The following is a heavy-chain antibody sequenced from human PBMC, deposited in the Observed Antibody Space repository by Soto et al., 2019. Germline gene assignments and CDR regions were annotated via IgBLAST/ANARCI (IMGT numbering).Heavy chain of an antibody. V-gene: IGHV4-39*01. Sequence: QLQLQESGPGLVKPSETLSLTCTVSGGSISSSSYYWGWIRQPPGKGLEWIGSIYYSGSTYYNPSLKSRVSISVATSKNQFALTLSSVTAADAAVYYCARHSPAICVSDHGGQGTLVTVSS. CDR2: IYYSGST. CDR3: ARHSPAICVSDH. D-gene: IGHD3-3*01. J-gene: IGHJ4*02. CDR1: GGSISSSSYY.